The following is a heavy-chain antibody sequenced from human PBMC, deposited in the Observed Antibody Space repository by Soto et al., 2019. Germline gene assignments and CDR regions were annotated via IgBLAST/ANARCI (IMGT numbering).Heavy chain of an antibody. CDR3: ACSTGGAAAGKSWFDP. CDR2: IYPGDSDT. J-gene: IGHJ5*02. D-gene: IGHD6-13*01. Sequence: GESLKISCKGSGYSFTSYWIGWVRQMPGKGLEWMGIIYPGDSDTRYSPSFQGQVTISAGKSISTAYLQWSSLKASDTAMYYCACSTGGAAAGKSWFDPWGQGTLVTVSS. V-gene: IGHV5-51*01. CDR1: GYSFTSYW.